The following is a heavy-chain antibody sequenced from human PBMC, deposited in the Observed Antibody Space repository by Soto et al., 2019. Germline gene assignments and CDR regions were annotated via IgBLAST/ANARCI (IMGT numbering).Heavy chain of an antibody. Sequence: ASVKVSCKASGYTFTSYGISWVRQAPGQGLEWMGWISAYNGNTNYAQKLQGRVTMTTDTSTSTAYMELRSLRSDDTAVYYCARVSQAALSESSPDVWGQGTTVTVSS. D-gene: IGHD6-6*01. V-gene: IGHV1-18*04. J-gene: IGHJ6*02. CDR2: ISAYNGNT. CDR3: ARVSQAALSESSPDV. CDR1: GYTFTSYG.